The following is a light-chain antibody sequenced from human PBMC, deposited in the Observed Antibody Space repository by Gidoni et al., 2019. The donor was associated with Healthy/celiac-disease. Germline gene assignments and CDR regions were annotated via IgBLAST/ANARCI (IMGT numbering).Light chain of an antibody. CDR3: SSYTSSSTEVV. V-gene: IGLV2-14*01. CDR1: SSDVGGYNY. CDR2: EVS. Sequence: QSALTQPAYVSGSPGQSITISCTGTSSDVGGYNYVSWYQQHQGKAPKLMIYEVSNRPSGVSNRFSGSKSGNTASLTISGLQAEDEAYYYCSSYTSSSTEVVFGGGTKLTVL. J-gene: IGLJ2*01.